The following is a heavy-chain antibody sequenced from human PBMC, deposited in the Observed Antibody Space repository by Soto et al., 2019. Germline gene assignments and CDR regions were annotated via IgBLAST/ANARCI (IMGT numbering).Heavy chain of an antibody. J-gene: IGHJ4*02. CDR3: ARAYRYNWNSPEVLDY. CDR1: GDSVSSNSAA. D-gene: IGHD1-20*01. Sequence: KQSQTLSLTCAISGDSVSSNSAAWNWIRQSPSRGLEWLGRTYYRSKWYNDYAVSVKSRITINPDTSKNQFSLQLNSVTPEDTAVYYCARAYRYNWNSPEVLDYWGQGTLVTVSS. CDR2: TYYRSKWYN. V-gene: IGHV6-1*01.